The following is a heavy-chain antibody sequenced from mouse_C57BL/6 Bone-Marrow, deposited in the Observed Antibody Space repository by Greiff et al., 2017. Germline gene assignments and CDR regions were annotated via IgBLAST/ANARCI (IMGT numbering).Heavy chain of an antibody. CDR2: MHPNGGSP. CDR1: GYTFINYW. CDR3: ARSYDYDDYTMDY. V-gene: IGHV1-64*01. J-gene: IGHJ4*01. Sequence: QVQLQQPGAELVKPGASVKLSCKASGYTFINYWMHWVKQRPGQGLEWIGMMHPNGGSPDYNEKFKSEATLSVDKSSRTAYMELSSLTSEDSAVYYCARSYDYDDYTMDYWGQGTSVTVSS. D-gene: IGHD2-4*01.